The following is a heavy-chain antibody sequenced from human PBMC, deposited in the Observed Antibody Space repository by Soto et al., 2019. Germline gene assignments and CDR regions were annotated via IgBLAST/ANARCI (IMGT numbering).Heavy chain of an antibody. CDR3: VRDVHCITTICYGNWFDP. CDR1: GFTFSTYW. CDR2: INSDASHT. J-gene: IGHJ5*02. V-gene: IGHV3-74*01. Sequence: EVQLVESGGGLVQPGGSLRLSCAASGFTFSTYWMHWIRQVPGKGLEWVSRINSDASHTYYADSVKGRFTISRDNAKNPLHLEMNMRRDEATAVYYWVRDVHCITTICYGNWFDPWGQGTLVTVSS. D-gene: IGHD2-2*01.